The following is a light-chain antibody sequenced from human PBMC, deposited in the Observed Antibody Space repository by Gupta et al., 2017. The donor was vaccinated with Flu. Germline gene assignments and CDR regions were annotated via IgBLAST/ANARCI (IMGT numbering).Light chain of an antibody. CDR1: QDISIF. J-gene: IGKJ4*01. Sequence: DIQMTQSPSSLSTSVGDRVVITCRASQDISIFLNWYQQRPGGAPDLLIYSASGLTSGVPPRFSGSGSGTXFTLSIXSRQPEDFATYYCQHRHSSPSTFGXGTKV. CDR3: QHRHSSPST. V-gene: IGKV1-39*01. CDR2: SAS.